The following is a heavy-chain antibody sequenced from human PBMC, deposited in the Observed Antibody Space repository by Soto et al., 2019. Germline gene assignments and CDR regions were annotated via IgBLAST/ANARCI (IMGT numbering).Heavy chain of an antibody. V-gene: IGHV3-15*07. CDR1: GFTFSNAW. CDR2: IKSKIDGGTT. J-gene: IGHJ4*01. CDR3: STDSYRVMVVVRLDN. Sequence: GGSLRLSCVGSGFTFSNAWINWVRQSPGKGLELVGRIKSKIDGGTTDFATPVKGIFAISRDDSKNIVYMHMNSLKIDDSAVYYCSTDSYRVMVVVRLDNWGHGTLVNVFS. D-gene: IGHD2-15*01.